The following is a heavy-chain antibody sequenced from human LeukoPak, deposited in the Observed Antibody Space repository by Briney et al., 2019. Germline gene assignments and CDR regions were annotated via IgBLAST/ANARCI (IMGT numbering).Heavy chain of an antibody. J-gene: IGHJ4*02. Sequence: SETLSLTCIVSGGSVSSGSYYWSWIRQPPGKGLEWIGYIYYSGSTNYNPSLKSRVTISVDTSKNQFSLKLSSVTAADTAVYYCAKLKYSSGWYIDYWGQGTLVTVSS. CDR1: GGSVSSGSYY. V-gene: IGHV4-61*01. CDR2: IYYSGST. CDR3: AKLKYSSGWYIDY. D-gene: IGHD6-19*01.